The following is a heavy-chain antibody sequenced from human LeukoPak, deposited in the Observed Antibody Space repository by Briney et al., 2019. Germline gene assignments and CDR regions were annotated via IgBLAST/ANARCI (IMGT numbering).Heavy chain of an antibody. CDR2: IYYSGST. CDR1: GGSISSYY. D-gene: IGHD2/OR15-2a*01. CDR3: ARGISPPLYYYYYYMDV. V-gene: IGHV4-59*01. Sequence: PSETLSLTCTVSGGSISSYYWSRIRQPPGKGLEWIGYIYYSGSTNYNPSLKSRVTISVDTSKNQFSLKLSSVTAADTAVYYCARGISPPLYYYYYYMDVWGKGTTVTVSS. J-gene: IGHJ6*03.